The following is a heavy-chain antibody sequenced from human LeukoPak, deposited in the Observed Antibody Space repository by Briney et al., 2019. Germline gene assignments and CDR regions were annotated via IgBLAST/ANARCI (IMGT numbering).Heavy chain of an antibody. Sequence: PGGSLRLSVTASGFTLSSTWMSWVRQAPGKGREWVANIKQDGSEKYSVDSVKGRFTISRDNAKNSLYLQMSSLRAEDTAVYYCARVMAQQWLVSEDAFDIWGQGTMVTVSS. CDR3: ARVMAQQWLVSEDAFDI. CDR1: GFTLSSTW. V-gene: IGHV3-7*01. D-gene: IGHD6-19*01. CDR2: IKQDGSEK. J-gene: IGHJ3*02.